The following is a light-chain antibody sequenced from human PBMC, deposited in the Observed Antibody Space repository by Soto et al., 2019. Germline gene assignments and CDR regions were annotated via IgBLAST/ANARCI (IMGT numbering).Light chain of an antibody. J-gene: IGKJ4*01. CDR2: GAS. V-gene: IGKV3-20*01. CDR1: QSVNNRF. Sequence: EIVLTQSPGTLSLSPGERATLSCRASQSVNNRFLAWYQQKPGQAPRLLIYGASSRATDIPDRFSGSGSGTDFTLTIIRLEPEDFAVYYCQQYGSSPLTFGGGTKVEIK. CDR3: QQYGSSPLT.